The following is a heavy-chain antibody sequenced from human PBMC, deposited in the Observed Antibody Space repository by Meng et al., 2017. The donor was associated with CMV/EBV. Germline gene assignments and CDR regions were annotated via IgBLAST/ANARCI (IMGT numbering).Heavy chain of an antibody. D-gene: IGHD3-22*01. Sequence: QVPLPQWCAVLLKPSETLSLTCAVYGGSFSGYYWSWIRQPPGKGLEWIGEINHSGSTNYNPSLKSRVTISVDTSKNQFSLKLSSVTAADTAVYYCARVWDSGWDYWGQGTLVTVSS. J-gene: IGHJ4*02. V-gene: IGHV4-34*01. CDR2: INHSGST. CDR3: ARVWDSGWDY. CDR1: GGSFSGYY.